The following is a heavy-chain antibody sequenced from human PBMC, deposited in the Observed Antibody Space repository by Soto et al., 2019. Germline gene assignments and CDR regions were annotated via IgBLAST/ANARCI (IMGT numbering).Heavy chain of an antibody. CDR2: ISSNGGTT. CDR1: GFTFGSYD. J-gene: IGHJ4*02. Sequence: EVQLAEYGGGMVQPGGSLRLSCVASGFTFGSYDMHWVRQAPGKGLEYVSSISSNGGTTYYGNSVKGRFTISRDNSKNTLYLQMGSLRAEDMAVYYCVRRVSGNYDYWGQGTLVTVSS. D-gene: IGHD1-7*01. CDR3: VRRVSGNYDY. V-gene: IGHV3-64*01.